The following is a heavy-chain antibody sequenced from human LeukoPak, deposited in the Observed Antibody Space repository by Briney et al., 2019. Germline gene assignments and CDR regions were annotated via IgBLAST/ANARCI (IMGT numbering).Heavy chain of an antibody. D-gene: IGHD3-16*01. J-gene: IGHJ3*02. CDR2: MNPNSGNT. CDR3: ASGIDPQLGDDAFDI. Sequence: GASVKVSCKASGYTFTSYDINWVRQATGQGLEWMGWMNPNSGNTGYAQKFQGRVTMTRNTSISTAYMELSSLRSEDTAVYYCASGIDPQLGDDAFDIWGQGTMVTVSS. CDR1: GYTFTSYD. V-gene: IGHV1-8*01.